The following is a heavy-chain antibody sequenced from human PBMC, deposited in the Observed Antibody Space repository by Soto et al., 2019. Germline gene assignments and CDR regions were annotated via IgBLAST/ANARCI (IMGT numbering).Heavy chain of an antibody. J-gene: IGHJ4*02. Sequence: GESLKIACEVSGYNFMRHWIAWVRQMPGKGLEWMGTIFPRDSDTRYSPSFQGQVTISADKSINTAYVQWTSLEASDTAIYFCARALNYSNFDYWGQGTLVTVSS. CDR1: GYNFMRHW. CDR3: ARALNYSNFDY. V-gene: IGHV5-51*01. CDR2: IFPRDSDT. D-gene: IGHD4-4*01.